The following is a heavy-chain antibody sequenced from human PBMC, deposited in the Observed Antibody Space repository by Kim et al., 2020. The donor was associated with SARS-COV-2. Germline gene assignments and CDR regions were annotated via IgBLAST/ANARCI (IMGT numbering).Heavy chain of an antibody. CDR3: ERHRVGDDYVWGSYRSPFSSSRMVVGY. CDR2: IYYSGSN. Sequence: SETLSLTCTVSGCSISSSSYYWGWIRQPPGKGLEWIGSIYYSGSNYYNPSPKSRVTISVDTSKNQFSLKLSSVTAADTAVYYCERHRVGDDYVWGSYRSPFSSSRMVVGYWGQGTLVTVSS. D-gene: IGHD3-16*02. CDR1: GCSISSSSYY. J-gene: IGHJ4*02. V-gene: IGHV4-39*01.